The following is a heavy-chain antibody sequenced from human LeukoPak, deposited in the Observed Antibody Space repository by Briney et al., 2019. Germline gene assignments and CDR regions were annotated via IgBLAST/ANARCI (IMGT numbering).Heavy chain of an antibody. Sequence: ASVKVSCKPSGYPFTNFYIRWVRQAPGQGLEWMGWVNPKSGDTKYAQKFQDRISMTRDTSISTAYMEVNRLTSDDSAVYYCARDGVLVGSTVLNYWGQGTLVTVAS. CDR3: ARDGVLVGSTVLNY. D-gene: IGHD1-26*01. J-gene: IGHJ4*01. V-gene: IGHV1-2*02. CDR2: VNPKSGDT. CDR1: GYPFTNFY.